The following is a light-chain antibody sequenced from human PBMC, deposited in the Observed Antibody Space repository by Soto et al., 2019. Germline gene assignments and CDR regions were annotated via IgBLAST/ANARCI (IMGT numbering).Light chain of an antibody. V-gene: IGKV1-5*01. CDR3: QQYHRASIT. CDR2: DAS. J-gene: IGKJ5*01. Sequence: DIQMTQSPSTPSASVGDRVTITCRASQSLNNWLAWYQQRPGKAPKLLIYDASTLERGVPSRFSGTGSGTEFTLTISSLQPDDFATYYCQQYHRASITFGQGTRLEIK. CDR1: QSLNNW.